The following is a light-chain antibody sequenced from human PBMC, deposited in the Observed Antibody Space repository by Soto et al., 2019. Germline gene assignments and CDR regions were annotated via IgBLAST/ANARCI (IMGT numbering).Light chain of an antibody. Sequence: EIVLTQSPGTLSLSPGERATLSCRASQSVSSSSLAWYQQKPGQAPRLLIYGASSRATGIPDRFSGSGSGTDFTLTISRLDPEDFAVYYCQQYPRTFGQGTKPEIK. CDR3: QQYPRT. J-gene: IGKJ2*01. CDR2: GAS. CDR1: QSVSSSS. V-gene: IGKV3-20*01.